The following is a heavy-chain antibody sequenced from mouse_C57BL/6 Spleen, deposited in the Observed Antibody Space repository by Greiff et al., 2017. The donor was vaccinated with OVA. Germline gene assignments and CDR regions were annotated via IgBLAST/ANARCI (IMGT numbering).Heavy chain of an antibody. CDR3: ARYNYGNYDYAMDY. CDR1: GYTFTDYN. CDR2: INPNNGGT. Sequence: EVQLQQSGPELVKPGASVKIPCKASGYTFTDYNMDWVKQSHGKSLEWIGDINPNNGGTIYNQKFKGKATLTVDKSSSTAYMELRSLTPEDTAAYYCARYNYGNYDYAMDYWGQGTSVTVSS. J-gene: IGHJ4*01. V-gene: IGHV1-18*01. D-gene: IGHD2-1*01.